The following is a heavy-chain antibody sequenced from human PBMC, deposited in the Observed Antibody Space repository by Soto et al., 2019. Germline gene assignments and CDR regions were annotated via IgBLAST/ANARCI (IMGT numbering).Heavy chain of an antibody. V-gene: IGHV3-66*01. CDR2: IYGGGSA. D-gene: IGHD6-6*01. CDR1: GFTVSSNY. CDR3: ASDIAARRGINALDI. J-gene: IGHJ3*02. Sequence: EVQLVESGGGLVQPGGSLRLSCAASGFTVSSNYMSWVRQAPGKGLEWVSVIYGGGSAYYADSVKDRFTISRDNSKNTLYLQMNSLRGGGTAVYYCASDIAARRGINALDIWGQGTMVTVSS.